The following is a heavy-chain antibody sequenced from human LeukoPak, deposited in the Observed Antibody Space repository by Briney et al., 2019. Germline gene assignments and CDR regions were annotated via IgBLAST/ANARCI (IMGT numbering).Heavy chain of an antibody. CDR2: IYYSGST. CDR1: GGSISSRSYY. Sequence: PSETLSLTCTVSGGSISSRSYYWGWIRQPPGKGLEWIGSIYYSGSTYYNPSLKSRVTISVDTSKNQFSLKLNSVTAADTAVYYRARQYYYDSSGFPLDYWGQGTLVTVSS. J-gene: IGHJ4*02. V-gene: IGHV4-39*01. CDR3: ARQYYYDSSGFPLDY. D-gene: IGHD3-22*01.